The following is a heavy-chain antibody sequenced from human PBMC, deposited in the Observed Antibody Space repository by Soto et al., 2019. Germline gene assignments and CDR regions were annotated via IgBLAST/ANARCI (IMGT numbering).Heavy chain of an antibody. CDR3: ARGWGGIVVAGTRLEY. CDR2: ISANNGNT. Sequence: QAQLVQSGTEVEKPGASVKVSCKASGYTFTSYAISWVRQAPGQGLEWMGWISANNGNTNYAQKLQGRVTMTAVTSTSTAYMELRSLRSDDTAVYYCARGWGGIVVAGTRLEYWGQGTLVTVSS. CDR1: GYTFTSYA. V-gene: IGHV1-18*01. J-gene: IGHJ4*02. D-gene: IGHD6-19*01.